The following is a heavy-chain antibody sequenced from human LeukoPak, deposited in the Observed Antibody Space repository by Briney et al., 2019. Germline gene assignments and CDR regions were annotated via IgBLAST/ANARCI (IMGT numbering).Heavy chain of an antibody. V-gene: IGHV1-69*04. D-gene: IGHD2-8*01. CDR3: ARDGSPIVLMVYAGLDY. Sequence: ASVKVSCKASGGTFSSYAISWVRQAPGQGLEWMGRIIPILGIANYAQKFQGRVTITADKSTSTAYMELSSLRSEDTAVYYCARDGSPIVLMVYAGLDYWGQGTLLTVSS. J-gene: IGHJ4*02. CDR2: IIPILGIA. CDR1: GGTFSSYA.